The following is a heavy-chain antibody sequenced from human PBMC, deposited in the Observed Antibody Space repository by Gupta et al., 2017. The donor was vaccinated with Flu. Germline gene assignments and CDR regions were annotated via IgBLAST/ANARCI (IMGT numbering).Heavy chain of an antibody. V-gene: IGHV4-39*01. CDR3: ARRGVGYYDLDY. D-gene: IGHD3-3*01. CDR1: SFSNNF. Sequence: SFSNNFWGWTRKPPGKGLEWIGSIYYTGRPYDSPSFKSRVTISVDTSKNQFSLKLTFVTAADTAVYYCARRGVGYYDLDYWGQGTLVTVSS. CDR2: IYYTGRP. J-gene: IGHJ4*02.